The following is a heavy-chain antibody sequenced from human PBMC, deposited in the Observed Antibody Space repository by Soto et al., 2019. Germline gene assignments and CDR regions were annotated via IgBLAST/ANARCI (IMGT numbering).Heavy chain of an antibody. Sequence: ASVKVSCKASGYTFTSYDINWVRQATGQGLEWMGWMNPNSGNTGYAQKFQGRVTMTRNTSISTAYMELSSLRSEDTAVYYCARASTIDSPYYYYYMDVWGKGTTVTVSS. V-gene: IGHV1-8*01. J-gene: IGHJ6*03. CDR2: MNPNSGNT. D-gene: IGHD3-9*01. CDR3: ARASTIDSPYYYYYMDV. CDR1: GYTFTSYD.